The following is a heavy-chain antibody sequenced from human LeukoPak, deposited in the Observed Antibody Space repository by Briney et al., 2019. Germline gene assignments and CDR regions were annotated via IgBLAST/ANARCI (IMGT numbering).Heavy chain of an antibody. CDR2: ISSTGNTV. V-gene: IGHV3-48*01. Sequence: QSGGSLRLSCEASGFTLSSYSMSWVRQAPGKGLEWISYISSTGNTVYYADSVKGRFTISRDNAKNSLSLQMNSLRAEDTAVYYCARDRWFGESLPAHFDYWGQGTLVTVSS. CDR3: ARDRWFGESLPAHFDY. CDR1: GFTLSSYS. D-gene: IGHD3-10*01. J-gene: IGHJ4*02.